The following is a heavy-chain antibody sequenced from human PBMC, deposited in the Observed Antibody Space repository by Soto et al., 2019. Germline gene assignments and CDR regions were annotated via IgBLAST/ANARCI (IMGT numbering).Heavy chain of an antibody. CDR1: GFTFSRYA. V-gene: IGHV3-23*01. CDR2: ISGRGGST. J-gene: IGHJ4*02. CDR3: ARVTVTTLPDY. D-gene: IGHD4-17*01. Sequence: GGSLRLSCAASGFTFSRYAMSWVPQAPGKGLAWISAISGRGGSTYYADSVKGRFTISRDNSKNTLYLQMNSLRAEDTAVYYCARVTVTTLPDYWGQGTLVTVSS.